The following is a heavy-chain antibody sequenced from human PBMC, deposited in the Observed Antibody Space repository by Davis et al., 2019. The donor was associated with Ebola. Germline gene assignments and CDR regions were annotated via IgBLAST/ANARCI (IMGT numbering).Heavy chain of an antibody. D-gene: IGHD3-16*01. Sequence: AASVKVSCKASGYTFTGYYMHWVRQAPGQGLEWMGWISTYNGNTNYAQKFQGRVTMTRNTSISTAYMELSSLRSEDTAVYYCARTVGDIYYYGMDVWGQGTTVTVSS. CDR1: GYTFTGYY. CDR3: ARTVGDIYYYGMDV. V-gene: IGHV1-2*02. CDR2: ISTYNGNT. J-gene: IGHJ6*02.